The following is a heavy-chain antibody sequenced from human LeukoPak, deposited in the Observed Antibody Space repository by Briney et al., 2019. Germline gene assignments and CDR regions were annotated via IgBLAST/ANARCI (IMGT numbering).Heavy chain of an antibody. CDR3: AKDRYCSSTSCYIGTLDY. J-gene: IGHJ4*02. CDR1: GFTFSSYS. CDR2: ISSSSSTI. D-gene: IGHD2-2*02. Sequence: GGSLRLSCAASGFTFSSYSMNWVRQAPGKGLEWVSYISSSSSTIYYADSVKGRFTISRDNAKNSLYLQMNSLRAEDTAVYYCAKDRYCSSTSCYIGTLDYWGQGTLVTVSS. V-gene: IGHV3-48*04.